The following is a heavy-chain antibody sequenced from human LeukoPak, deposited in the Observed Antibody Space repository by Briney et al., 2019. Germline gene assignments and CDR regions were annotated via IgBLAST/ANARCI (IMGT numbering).Heavy chain of an antibody. CDR3: ARGGGGYGFDH. J-gene: IGHJ5*02. CDR2: INHSGST. Sequence: ASETLSLTCAVYGGSFSGYYWSWIRQPPGKGLEWIGEINHSGSTNYNPSLKSRVTISVDTSKNQFSLKLSSVTAADTAVYYCARGGGGYGFDHWGQGTLVTVSS. D-gene: IGHD5-12*01. V-gene: IGHV4-34*01. CDR1: GGSFSGYY.